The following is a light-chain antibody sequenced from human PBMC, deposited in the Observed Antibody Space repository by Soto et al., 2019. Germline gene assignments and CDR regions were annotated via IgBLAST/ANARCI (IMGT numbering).Light chain of an antibody. Sequence: EVVLTQSPGTLSLPPGERATLSCRASQSVSSSDLAWYQQKPGQAPRLLMYDASSRATGIPDRFSGSGSGTDFTLTISRLDPEDFEVYYCQQYGSSSWTLGQGTKVDIK. CDR2: DAS. V-gene: IGKV3-20*01. J-gene: IGKJ1*01. CDR1: QSVSSSD. CDR3: QQYGSSSWT.